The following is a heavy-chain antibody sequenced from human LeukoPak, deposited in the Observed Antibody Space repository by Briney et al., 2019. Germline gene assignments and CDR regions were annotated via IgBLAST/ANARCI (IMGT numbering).Heavy chain of an antibody. CDR2: INHSGST. J-gene: IGHJ4*02. CDR1: GGSLSGYY. V-gene: IGHV4-34*01. Sequence: SSETLSLTCAVYGGSLSGYYWSWIRQPPGKGLEWIGEINHSGSTNYNPSLKSRVTISVDTSKNQFSLKLSSVTAADTAVYYCASWGGGLRVFDYWGQGTLVTVSS. D-gene: IGHD3-16*01. CDR3: ASWGGGLRVFDY.